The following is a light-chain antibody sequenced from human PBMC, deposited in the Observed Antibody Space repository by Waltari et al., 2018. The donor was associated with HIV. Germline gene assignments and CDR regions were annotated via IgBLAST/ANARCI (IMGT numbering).Light chain of an antibody. CDR1: NSNIGACLD. J-gene: IGLJ3*02. Sequence: SVLTQPPSVSGAPGQWVSISRPGNNSNIGACLDVHWYRHSPGTAPKLVIYGDTIRPSGVPDRFSGSRSGNSVTLDITGLRAEDEGDYFCQSYDSSLSGLWVFGAGTRLTVL. V-gene: IGLV1-40*01. CDR3: QSYDSSLSGLWV. CDR2: GDT.